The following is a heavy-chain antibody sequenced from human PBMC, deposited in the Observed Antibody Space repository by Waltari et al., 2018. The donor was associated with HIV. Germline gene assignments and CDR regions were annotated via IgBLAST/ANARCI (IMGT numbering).Heavy chain of an antibody. D-gene: IGHD3-22*01. CDR1: GYSFTSFW. Sequence: EVQLVQSGAEVKKPGESLKISCKASGYSFTSFWLGSVRKRPGKGLEWMGIIYPGDSDTRYSPSFQGQVTISADKSISTAYLQWSSLKASDTAMYYCATSRSTYYDTGGYFDYWGQGTLVTVSS. V-gene: IGHV5-51*03. CDR2: IYPGDSDT. J-gene: IGHJ4*02. CDR3: ATSRSTYYDTGGYFDY.